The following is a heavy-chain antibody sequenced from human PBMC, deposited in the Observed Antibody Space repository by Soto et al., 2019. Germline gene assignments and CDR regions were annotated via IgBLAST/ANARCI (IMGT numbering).Heavy chain of an antibody. V-gene: IGHV4-34*01. J-gene: IGHJ3*02. CDR1: GGSFSGYY. CDR2: INHSGST. D-gene: IGHD6-13*01. CDR3: ARHPEYPGQHQNAFDI. Sequence: PSETLSLTCAVYGGSFSGYYWSWIRQPPGKGLEWIGEINHSGSTNYNPSLKSRVTISVDTSKNQFSLKLSSVTAADTAVYYCARHPEYPGQHQNAFDIWGQGTMVTVSS.